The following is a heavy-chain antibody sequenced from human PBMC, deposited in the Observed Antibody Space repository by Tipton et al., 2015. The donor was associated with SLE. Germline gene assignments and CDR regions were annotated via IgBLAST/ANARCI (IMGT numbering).Heavy chain of an antibody. Sequence: QVQLVQSGAEVKKPGASVKVSCKASGFTFTSYGISWVRQAPGQGLAWMGWISAYNGNTDYAQKLQGRVTMTTDTSTSTAYMELRSLRSEAPAVYYCAIAVAGTLFFDDWGQGALVTVSA. CDR1: GFTFTSYG. CDR2: ISAYNGNT. D-gene: IGHD6-19*01. J-gene: IGHJ4*02. CDR3: AIAVAGTLFFDD. V-gene: IGHV1-18*01.